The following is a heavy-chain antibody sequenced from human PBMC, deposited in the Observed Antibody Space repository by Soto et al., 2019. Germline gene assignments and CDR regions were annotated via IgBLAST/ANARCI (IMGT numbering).Heavy chain of an antibody. Sequence: HPGGSLRLSCAASGFTFSGSAMHWVRQASGKGLEWVGRIRSKANSYATAYAASVKGRFTISRDDSKNTAYLQMNSLKTEDTAVYYCTTYPLYYDILTGYSHLDYWGQGALVTVSS. CDR3: TTYPLYYDILTGYSHLDY. CDR2: IRSKANSYAT. V-gene: IGHV3-73*01. D-gene: IGHD3-9*01. CDR1: GFTFSGSA. J-gene: IGHJ4*02.